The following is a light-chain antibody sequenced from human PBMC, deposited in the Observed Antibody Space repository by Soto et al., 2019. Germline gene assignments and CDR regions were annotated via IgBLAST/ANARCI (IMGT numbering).Light chain of an antibody. V-gene: IGKV3-20*01. Sequence: EIVLTQSPGTLSLSPGERATLSCRASQSVSSSYLAWYQQKPGQAPRLLIYGASSRASRIPDRFSGSGSGTDFTLTISRLEPEDFAVYYCHQSDSSPLTFGGGTKVEIK. J-gene: IGKJ4*01. CDR2: GAS. CDR3: HQSDSSPLT. CDR1: QSVSSSY.